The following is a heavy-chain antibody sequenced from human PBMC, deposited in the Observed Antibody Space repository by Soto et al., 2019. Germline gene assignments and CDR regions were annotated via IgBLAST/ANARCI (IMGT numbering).Heavy chain of an antibody. CDR2: LIPYNGDR. V-gene: IGHV1-18*01. D-gene: IGHD5-12*01. Sequence: QVQLVQCGVEVKKPGASVKVSCKASGYTFTSYGISWVRQAPGQGLEWMGLLIPYNGDRIYAQKFQGRVILTTDTATNTAYMELGSLRSDDTAVYYCVRDASSGYRGWWDPWGQGTLVTVSS. J-gene: IGHJ5*02. CDR3: VRDASSGYRGWWDP. CDR1: GYTFTSYG.